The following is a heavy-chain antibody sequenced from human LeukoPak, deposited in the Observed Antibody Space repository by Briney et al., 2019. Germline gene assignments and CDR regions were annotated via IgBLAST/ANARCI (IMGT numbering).Heavy chain of an antibody. D-gene: IGHD3-16*01. J-gene: IGHJ4*02. Sequence: GGSLRLSCPASGFGLSVYDMGWLRQAPGKWLEWVSTISRSGENTYYADSVKGRFTISRDNSKNTVYLQMNNLRVDDAAVYYCARHWVWGQGTLVTVSS. CDR1: GFGLSVYD. CDR2: ISRSGENT. V-gene: IGHV3-23*01. CDR3: ARHWV.